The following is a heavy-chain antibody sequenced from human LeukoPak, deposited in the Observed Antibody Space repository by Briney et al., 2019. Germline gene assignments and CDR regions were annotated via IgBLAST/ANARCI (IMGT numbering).Heavy chain of an antibody. CDR2: IYYSGST. CDR1: GGSISSSSYY. D-gene: IGHD5-18*01. CDR3: ARRGYSSSDY. Sequence: PSETLSLTCTVSGGSISSSSYYWGWIRQPPGKGLEWIGSIYYSGSTYYNPSLKSRVTISVGTSKNQFSLKLSSVTAADTAVYYCARRGYSSSDYWGQGTLVTVSS. J-gene: IGHJ4*02. V-gene: IGHV4-39*01.